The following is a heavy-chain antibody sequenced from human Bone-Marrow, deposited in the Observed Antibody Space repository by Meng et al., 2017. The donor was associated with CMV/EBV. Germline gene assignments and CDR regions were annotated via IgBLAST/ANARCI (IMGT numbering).Heavy chain of an antibody. CDR2: ITHSGST. D-gene: IGHD1-26*01. CDR3: APGFRSWSGSYSS. J-gene: IGHJ4*02. CDR1: GAPFSGY. Sequence: QVHLQRWGEGLLKPSETLSLTCGVYGAPFSGYWSWVRQPPGKGLEWIGEITHSGSTNYNVSLKSRVTISIDTSKNQFSLKLSSVTATDTAVYYCAPGFRSWSGSYSSWGQGTLVTVSS. V-gene: IGHV4-34*01.